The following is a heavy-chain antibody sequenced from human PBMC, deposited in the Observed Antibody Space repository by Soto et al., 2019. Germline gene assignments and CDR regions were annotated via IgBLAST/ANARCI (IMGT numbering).Heavy chain of an antibody. D-gene: IGHD5-12*01. J-gene: IGHJ3*01. CDR3: AHRQVATTRDSKGACDV. CDR1: GFSLSTSGLG. V-gene: IGHV2-5*02. Sequence: QITLKESGPTLVKPTQTLTLTCSFSGFSLSTSGLGVGWIRQPPGEALEWLALIYWDDDKRYNPSLKSRLTVTGATSKNQLVLTMTSMDPVDTATYYCAHRQVATTRDSKGACDVWGQGTMVTVSS. CDR2: IYWDDDK.